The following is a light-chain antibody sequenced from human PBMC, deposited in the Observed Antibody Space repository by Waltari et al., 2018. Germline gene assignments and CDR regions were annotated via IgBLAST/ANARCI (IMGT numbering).Light chain of an antibody. CDR1: SSNIGSNH. Sequence: QSVLTQPPSASGTPGQRVTISCSGSSSNIGSNHVYWYQQLPGMAPTPLIYRNDRRPSGVPDRFSGSKSGSSASLAISGLRSEDEADYYCGAWDDSLSGHYVFGTGTKVTVL. CDR2: RND. V-gene: IGLV1-47*01. J-gene: IGLJ1*01. CDR3: GAWDDSLSGHYV.